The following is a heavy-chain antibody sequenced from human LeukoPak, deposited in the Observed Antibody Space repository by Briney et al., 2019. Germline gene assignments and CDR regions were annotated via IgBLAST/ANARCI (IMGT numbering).Heavy chain of an antibody. CDR2: MNPNSGDS. Sequence: GASVKVSCKASGYTFTNYDINWVRQATGQGLEWMGRMNPNSGDSHSVDKFQGRVTMTRDTSIRTAYMELSGLRSDDTAVYYCARRYCISTGCSAFDYWGPGTPVTVSS. D-gene: IGHD2-2*01. CDR3: ARRYCISTGCSAFDY. CDR1: GYTFTNYD. V-gene: IGHV1-8*01. J-gene: IGHJ4*02.